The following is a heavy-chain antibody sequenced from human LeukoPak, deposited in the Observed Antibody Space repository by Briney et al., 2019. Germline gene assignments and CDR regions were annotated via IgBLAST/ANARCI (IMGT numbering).Heavy chain of an antibody. CDR1: GFTFSSYG. J-gene: IGHJ4*02. Sequence: PGGSLRLSCAASGFTFSSYGMHWVRQAPGKGLEWVATIRYDGSEKYYAEFVTGRLTVSRDNSKNTLYLEVNSVRDEDTAVYYCAREAWDQTGRAPVIWGQGTRVTVSS. V-gene: IGHV3-30*02. D-gene: IGHD1-14*01. CDR3: AREAWDQTGRAPVI. CDR2: IRYDGSEK.